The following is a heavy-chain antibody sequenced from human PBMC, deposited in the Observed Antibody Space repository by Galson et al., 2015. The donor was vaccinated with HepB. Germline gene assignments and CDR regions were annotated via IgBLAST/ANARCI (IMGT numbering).Heavy chain of an antibody. D-gene: IGHD3-16*01. Sequence: SLRLSCAASGFTFDDYAMQWVRQAPGKGLEWVAGISWNSGSIDYADSVKGRFTIFRDNAKKSVYLQMESVRAEDTALYYCVKDPIGGLLWSFFDMWGQGTMVTVSS. V-gene: IGHV3-9*01. CDR1: GFTFDDYA. CDR3: VKDPIGGLLWSFFDM. CDR2: ISWNSGSI. J-gene: IGHJ3*02.